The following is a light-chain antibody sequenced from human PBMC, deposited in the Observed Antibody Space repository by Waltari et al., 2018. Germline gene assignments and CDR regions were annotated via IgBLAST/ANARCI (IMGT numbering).Light chain of an antibody. CDR3: AAWDDSLNAWV. J-gene: IGLJ3*02. CDR2: TDT. V-gene: IGLV1-44*01. CDR1: SSHIGTYG. Sequence: QSVLTQPPSTSETPGPRVTISCSGSSSHIGTYGVNWYQQVPGTAPKLLIRTDTQRPSGVPARFSGSKSGTSASLAISGLQSEDEANYFCAAWDDSLNAWVFGGGTKLTVL.